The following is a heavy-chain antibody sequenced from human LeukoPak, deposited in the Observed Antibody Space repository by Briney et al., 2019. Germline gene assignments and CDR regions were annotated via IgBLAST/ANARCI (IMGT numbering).Heavy chain of an antibody. CDR1: GDSVSSNSAA. Sequence: SQTLSLTCAISGDSVSSNSAAWNWIRQSPSRGLEWLGRTYYRSKWYNDYAVFVKSRITINPDTSKNPFYLQLNSVTHEDTAVYYCARDVGATDYYYYGMDVWGQGTTVTVSS. D-gene: IGHD1-26*01. V-gene: IGHV6-1*01. J-gene: IGHJ6*02. CDR2: TYYRSKWYN. CDR3: ARDVGATDYYYYGMDV.